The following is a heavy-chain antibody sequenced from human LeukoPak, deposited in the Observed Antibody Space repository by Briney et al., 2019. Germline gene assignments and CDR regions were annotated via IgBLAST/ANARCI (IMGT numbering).Heavy chain of an antibody. D-gene: IGHD3-9*01. CDR2: IKQDGSEK. CDR3: ARRGSLGDILTGSSFDY. CDR1: GFTFSSYW. J-gene: IGHJ4*02. V-gene: IGHV3-7*01. Sequence: GGSLRLSCAASGFTFSSYWMSWVRQAPGKGLEWVANIKQDGSEKYYVDSVKGRFTISRDNAKNSLYLQMNSLRAEDTAVYYCARRGSLGDILTGSSFDYWSQGTLVTVSS.